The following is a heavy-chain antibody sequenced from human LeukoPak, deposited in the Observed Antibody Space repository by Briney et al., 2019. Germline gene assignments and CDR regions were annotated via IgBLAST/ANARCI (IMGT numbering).Heavy chain of an antibody. J-gene: IGHJ4*02. V-gene: IGHV1-18*01. CDR2: ISTYNDNT. D-gene: IGHD1-26*01. Sequence: GASVKVSCTTSNYTFTNYGITWVRQAPGQGPEWLGWISTYNDNTYYAKKFQGRVTMTTDTSTSTAYMELMSLTSDDTAVYYCARSNSGSYYHFDYWGQGTLVTVSS. CDR1: NYTFTNYG. CDR3: ARSNSGSYYHFDY.